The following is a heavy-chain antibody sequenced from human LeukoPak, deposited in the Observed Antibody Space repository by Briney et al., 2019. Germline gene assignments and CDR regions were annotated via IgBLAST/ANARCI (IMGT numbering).Heavy chain of an antibody. CDR3: ARGSVAVEGAFDI. CDR2: INPNSGGT. CDR1: GYTFTGYY. D-gene: IGHD6-19*01. J-gene: IGHJ3*02. V-gene: IGHV1-2*04. Sequence: ASVKVSCKASGYTFTGYYMHWVRQAPGQGLEWMGWINPNSGGTNYAQKFQGWVTMTRDTSISTAYMELSRLRSDDTAVYYCARGSVAVEGAFDIWGQGTMVTVSS.